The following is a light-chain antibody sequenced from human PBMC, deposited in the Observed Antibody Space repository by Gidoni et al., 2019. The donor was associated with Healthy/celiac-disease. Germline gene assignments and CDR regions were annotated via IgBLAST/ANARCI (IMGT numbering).Light chain of an antibody. CDR2: EVS. Sequence: QSALNQTDSVTGSPGQSMPISCTGTRSAVWCYNYVSWYQQHPGKAPKLMIYEVSNRPSGVSNRFSGSKSGNTASLTISWLQAEDESDYYCSSYTSISTFLWVFGGGTKLPVL. CDR1: RSAVWCYNY. V-gene: IGLV2-14*01. J-gene: IGLJ3*02. CDR3: SSYTSISTFLWV.